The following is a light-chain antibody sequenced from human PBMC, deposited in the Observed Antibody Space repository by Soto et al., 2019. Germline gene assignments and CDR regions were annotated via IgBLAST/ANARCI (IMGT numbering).Light chain of an antibody. CDR1: TSTVGALYD. V-gene: IGLV1-40*01. CDR3: HSYDNKLSAWV. CDR2: GSI. Sequence: QSILTQPPSVSGAPGQRVTISCTGSTSTVGALYDVHWYQQLPGAAPKLLIYGSINRPSGVPDRFSGSKSGTSGSLAVTGLQAEDEADYYCHSYDNKLSAWVFGGGTKVTVL. J-gene: IGLJ3*02.